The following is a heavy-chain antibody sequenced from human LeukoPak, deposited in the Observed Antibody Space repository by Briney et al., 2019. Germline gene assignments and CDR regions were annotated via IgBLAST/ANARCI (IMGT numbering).Heavy chain of an antibody. Sequence: ETLSLTCAVYGGSFSGYYWSWVRQAPGKGLEWVSAISGSGGSTYYADSVKGRFTISRDNSKNTLYLQMNSLRAEDTAVYYCAKELWFGEGAFDIWGQGTMVTVSS. D-gene: IGHD3-10*01. CDR2: ISGSGGST. J-gene: IGHJ3*02. CDR3: AKELWFGEGAFDI. V-gene: IGHV3-23*01. CDR1: GGSFSGYY.